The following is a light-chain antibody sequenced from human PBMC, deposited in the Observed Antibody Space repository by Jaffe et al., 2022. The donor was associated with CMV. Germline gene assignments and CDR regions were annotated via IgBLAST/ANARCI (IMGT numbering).Light chain of an antibody. Sequence: QSVLTQPPSVSAAPGQKVTISCSGSSSNIGKNYVSWYQQLPGMAPKLLIYDNNDRPSGIPDRFSGSKSGTSATLAIAGLQTGDEADYYCGSWDASLNIGVFGGGTKLTVL. CDR1: SSNIGKNY. J-gene: IGLJ3*02. CDR2: DNN. V-gene: IGLV1-51*01. CDR3: GSWDASLNIGV.